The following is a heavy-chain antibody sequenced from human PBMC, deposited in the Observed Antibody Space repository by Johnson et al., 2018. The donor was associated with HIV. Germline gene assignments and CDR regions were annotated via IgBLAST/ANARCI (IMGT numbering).Heavy chain of an antibody. J-gene: IGHJ3*02. D-gene: IGHD6-13*01. Sequence: MQLVESGGGLVQPGGSLRLSCAASGFTFSTYSMHWVRQAPGKGLEWVSAISGSGGSTYYADSVKGRFTISRDNSKNTLYLQMNSLRTEDTAVYYCAKGSSSWPNDAFDIWGQGTMVTVSS. CDR3: AKGSSSWPNDAFDI. CDR2: ISGSGGST. V-gene: IGHV3-23*04. CDR1: GFTFSTYS.